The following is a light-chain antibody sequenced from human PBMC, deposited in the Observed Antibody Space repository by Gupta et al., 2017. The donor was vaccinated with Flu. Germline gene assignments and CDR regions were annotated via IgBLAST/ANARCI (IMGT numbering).Light chain of an antibody. CDR2: SNN. Sequence: QSVLTQPPSASGTPGQRVTLSCSGTSPNIGTNTVNWYQQRPGTAPQLLIYSNNQRPSGVPDRFSGSKSGTSDTLAISGLQSADEADDYCSASDDSLNDHLVFGGGTRLTV. J-gene: IGLJ2*01. CDR1: SPNIGTNT. V-gene: IGLV1-44*01. CDR3: SASDDSLNDHLV.